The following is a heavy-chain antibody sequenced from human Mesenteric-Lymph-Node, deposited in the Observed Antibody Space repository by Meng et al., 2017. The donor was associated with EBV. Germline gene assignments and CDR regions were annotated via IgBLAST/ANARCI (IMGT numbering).Heavy chain of an antibody. D-gene: IGHD4-17*01. J-gene: IGHJ4*02. CDR3: ARVTVTGGYYFDY. Sequence: QVPLQEPGPGLVKPSGTLSLTCAVSGGSIRSSNWWSWVRQPPGKGLEWIGEIYHSGRTSYNPSLKSRVSLSVEKSKNHFSLNLSSVTAADTAVYYCARVTVTGGYYFDYWGQGSLVTVSS. V-gene: IGHV4-4*02. CDR1: GGSIRSSNW. CDR2: IYHSGRT.